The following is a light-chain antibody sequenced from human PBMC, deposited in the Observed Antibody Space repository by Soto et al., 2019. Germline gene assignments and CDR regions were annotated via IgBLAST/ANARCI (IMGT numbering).Light chain of an antibody. CDR2: GNS. V-gene: IGLV1-40*01. CDR1: SSNIGAGFD. J-gene: IGLJ1*01. Sequence: QSVLTQPPSVAGAPGHRVTISCSGSSSNIGAGFDVHWYQQLPGTAPKLLIYGNSNRPSGVPDRFSGSRSGTSASLAITGLQAEDEADYYCQSYDSSLTGSKVFGSGTRSPS. CDR3: QSYDSSLTGSKV.